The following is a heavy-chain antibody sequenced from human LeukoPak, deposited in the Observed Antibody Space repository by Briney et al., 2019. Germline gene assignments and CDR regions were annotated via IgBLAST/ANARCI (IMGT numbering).Heavy chain of an antibody. CDR2: IWYDGSNK. D-gene: IGHD3-22*01. CDR1: GFTFSSYG. CDR3: ARDRPYYDSSETFDY. Sequence: GGSLRLSCAASGFTFSSYGMHWVRQAPGEGLEWVAVIWYDGSNKYYADSVRGRFTISRDNSKNTLYLQMNSLRAEDTAVYYCARDRPYYDSSETFDYWGQGTLVTVSS. V-gene: IGHV3-33*01. J-gene: IGHJ4*02.